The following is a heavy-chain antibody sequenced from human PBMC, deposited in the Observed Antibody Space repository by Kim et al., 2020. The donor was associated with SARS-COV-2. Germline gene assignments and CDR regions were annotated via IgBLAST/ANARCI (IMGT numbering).Heavy chain of an antibody. CDR2: ISGSGGST. Sequence: GGSLRLSCAASGFTFSSYAMSWVRQAPGKGLEWVSAISGSGGSTYYADSVKGRFTISRDNSKNTLYLQMNSLRAEDTAVYYCAKYLDYYGSSEVGFDYWGQGTLVTVSS. V-gene: IGHV3-23*01. D-gene: IGHD3-22*01. CDR1: GFTFSSYA. CDR3: AKYLDYYGSSEVGFDY. J-gene: IGHJ4*02.